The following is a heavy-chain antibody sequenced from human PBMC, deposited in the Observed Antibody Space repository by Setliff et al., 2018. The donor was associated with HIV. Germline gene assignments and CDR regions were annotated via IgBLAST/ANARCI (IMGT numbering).Heavy chain of an antibody. CDR1: GGSISSYY. CDR2: IFYSGST. Sequence: SETLSLTCTVSGGSISSYYWSWIRQHPGKGLEWIGYIFYSGSTDYNPSLKSRVTISVDTSKNQFSLKLNSVTAADTAVYYCARSSRGYCSGGSCYGFDPWGQGNLVTVSS. J-gene: IGHJ5*02. V-gene: IGHV4-59*08. D-gene: IGHD2-15*01. CDR3: ARSSRGYCSGGSCYGFDP.